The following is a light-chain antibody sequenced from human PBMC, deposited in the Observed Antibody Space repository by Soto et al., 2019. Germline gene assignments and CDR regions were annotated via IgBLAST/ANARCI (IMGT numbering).Light chain of an antibody. CDR3: QQYNRT. Sequence: DIQMTQSPSPLPAFVGARALVTCRAIQSMSTWLAWYQQKPGKAPKLLIYDASSVESGVPSRCSGSGSGTEFTPAISSLQPDDFATYYCQQYNRTFGQGTKV. CDR2: DAS. V-gene: IGKV1-5*01. CDR1: QSMSTW. J-gene: IGKJ1*01.